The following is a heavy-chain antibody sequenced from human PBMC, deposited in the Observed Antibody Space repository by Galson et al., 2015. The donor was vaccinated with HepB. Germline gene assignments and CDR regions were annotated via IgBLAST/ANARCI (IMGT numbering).Heavy chain of an antibody. D-gene: IGHD6-6*01. V-gene: IGHV3-33*01. CDR3: ARDGFGEYSSPYYMDV. CDR1: GFTFSSYG. J-gene: IGHJ6*03. Sequence: SLRLSCAASGFTFSSYGMHWVRQAPGKGLEWVAVIWYDGSNKYYADSVKGRFTISRDNSKNTLYLQMNSLRAEDTAVYYCARDGFGEYSSPYYMDVWGKGTTVTVSS. CDR2: IWYDGSNK.